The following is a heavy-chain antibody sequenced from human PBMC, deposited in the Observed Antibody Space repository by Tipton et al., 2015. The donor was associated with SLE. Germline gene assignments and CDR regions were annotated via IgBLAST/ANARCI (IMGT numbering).Heavy chain of an antibody. CDR2: INHSGST. V-gene: IGHV4-34*01. CDR3: ARGVAGYFYYCYMDV. Sequence: TLSLTCAVYGGSFSGYYWSWIRQPPGKGLEWIGEINHSGSTNYNPSLKSRVTISVDTSKNQFSLSLSSVTAADTAVYYCARGVAGYFYYCYMDVWGKGTTVTISS. J-gene: IGHJ6*03. CDR1: GGSFSGYY.